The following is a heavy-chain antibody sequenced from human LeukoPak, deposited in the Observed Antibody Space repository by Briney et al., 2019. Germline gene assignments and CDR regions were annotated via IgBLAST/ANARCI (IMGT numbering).Heavy chain of an antibody. CDR2: IYYSGST. Sequence: SETLSLTCTVSGGSISSYYWSWIRQPPGKGLEWIGYIYYSGSTNYNPSLKSRVTISVDTSKNQFSLKLSSVTAADTAVYYCARVFGRGYSYGFDYWGQGTLVTVSS. CDR3: ARVFGRGYSYGFDY. D-gene: IGHD5-18*01. J-gene: IGHJ4*02. CDR1: GGSISSYY. V-gene: IGHV4-59*01.